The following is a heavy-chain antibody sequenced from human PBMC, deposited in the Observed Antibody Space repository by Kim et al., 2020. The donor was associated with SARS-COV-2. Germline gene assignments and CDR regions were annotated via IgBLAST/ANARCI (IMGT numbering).Heavy chain of an antibody. J-gene: IGHJ4*02. V-gene: IGHV1-46*01. CDR1: GCTYTSYY. CDR2: INPSGGST. D-gene: IGHD2-2*01. Sequence: ASVKVSCKASGCTYTSYYMHWVRQAPGQGLEWMGIINPSGGSTSNAQKFQGRVTMTRDTSTSTDYMELSSLRSEETAGYYCARAGWDCCSTSCYVLDYWGQGTLVTVSS. CDR3: ARAGWDCCSTSCYVLDY.